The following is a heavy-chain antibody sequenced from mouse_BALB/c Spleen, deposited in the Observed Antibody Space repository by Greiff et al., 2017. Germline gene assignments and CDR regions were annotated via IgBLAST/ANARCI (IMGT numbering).Heavy chain of an antibody. Sequence: VKLQESGAELARPGASVKMSCKASGYTFTSYTMHWVKQRPGQGLEWIGYINPSSGYTNYNQKFKDKATLTADKSSSTAYMQLSSLTSEDSAVYYCARSGRYYAMDYWGQGTSVTVSS. D-gene: IGHD3-1*01. J-gene: IGHJ4*01. CDR1: GYTFTSYT. V-gene: IGHV1-4*01. CDR2: INPSSGYT. CDR3: ARSGRYYAMDY.